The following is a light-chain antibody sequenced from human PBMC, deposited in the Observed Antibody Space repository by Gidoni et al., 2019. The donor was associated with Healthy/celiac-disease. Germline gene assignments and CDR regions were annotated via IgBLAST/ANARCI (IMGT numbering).Light chain of an antibody. CDR3: QQYNSYST. J-gene: IGKJ2*01. CDR2: DAS. Sequence: DIQRTQSPSTLSASVGDRVTITCRARQSISIWLAWYQQKPGKAPKLLIYDASSLESGVPSRFSGSGSGTEFTLTISSLQPDDFATYYCQQYNSYSTFGQGTKLEIK. CDR1: QSISIW. V-gene: IGKV1-5*01.